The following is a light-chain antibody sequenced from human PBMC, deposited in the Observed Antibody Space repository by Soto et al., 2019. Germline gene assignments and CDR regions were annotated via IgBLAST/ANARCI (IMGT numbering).Light chain of an antibody. V-gene: IGKV1-5*03. CDR3: QQYTNFWT. Sequence: DTQMTQSPSILSASVGDRVTITCRASQSVSTWLARYQQKPGKAPKVLIYKASTLQSGVPSRFSGSGSGTEFTLTITSLQPDDFATYYCQQYTNFWTFGQGPRVEIK. CDR2: KAS. CDR1: QSVSTW. J-gene: IGKJ1*01.